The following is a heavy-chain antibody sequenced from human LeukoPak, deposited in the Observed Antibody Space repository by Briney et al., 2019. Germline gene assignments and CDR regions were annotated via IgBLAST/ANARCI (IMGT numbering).Heavy chain of an antibody. Sequence: KSSETLSLTCNVSGDSIRNYYWSWIRQTLGKGLEWIGHIYDSGSTNYNPSLKSRVTISVDTSKNQFSLKVSSVTAADTAVYYCARLARGRWFDPWGQGTLVTVSS. V-gene: IGHV4-59*08. CDR2: IYDSGST. D-gene: IGHD6-6*01. J-gene: IGHJ5*02. CDR1: GDSIRNYY. CDR3: ARLARGRWFDP.